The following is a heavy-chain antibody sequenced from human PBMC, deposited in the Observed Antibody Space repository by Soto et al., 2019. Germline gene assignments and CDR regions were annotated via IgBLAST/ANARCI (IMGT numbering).Heavy chain of an antibody. J-gene: IGHJ4*02. Sequence: SETLSLTCTVSGGSISSFSWSWIRQPPGKGLEYIGNVYYSGNTNYNPSLMSRVIVSVDTSKNQFSLRLSSVTAADTAVYYCARARYNYFDYWGQGTPVTVSS. CDR1: GGSISSFS. V-gene: IGHV4-59*01. CDR2: VYYSGNT. D-gene: IGHD5-18*01. CDR3: ARARYNYFDY.